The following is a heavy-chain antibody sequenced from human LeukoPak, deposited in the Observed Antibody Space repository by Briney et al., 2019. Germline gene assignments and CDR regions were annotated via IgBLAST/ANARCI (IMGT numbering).Heavy chain of an antibody. CDR2: ISWNSGSI. Sequence: PGRSLRLSCAASGFTLDDYAMHWVRQAPGKGLEWVSGISWNSGSIGYADSVKGRFTISRDNAKNSLYLQMNSLRAEDTALYYCAKDMYSGYDYEGHFDYWGQGTLVTVSS. CDR1: GFTLDDYA. CDR3: AKDMYSGYDYEGHFDY. V-gene: IGHV3-9*01. D-gene: IGHD5-12*01. J-gene: IGHJ4*02.